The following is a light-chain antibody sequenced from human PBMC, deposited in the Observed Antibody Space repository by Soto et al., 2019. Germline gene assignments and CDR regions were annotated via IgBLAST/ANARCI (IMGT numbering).Light chain of an antibody. Sequence: DIQMTQSPSTMSASVGRRFTISCRASQSITNWLAWYQQKPGKAPKIIIYGASTLESGVPSRFSGSGYGTEFNLTISSLQSEDFAEYHCQQYNNWPQTFGQGTKVDIK. CDR2: GAS. J-gene: IGKJ1*01. CDR3: QQYNNWPQT. CDR1: QSITNW. V-gene: IGKV1-5*01.